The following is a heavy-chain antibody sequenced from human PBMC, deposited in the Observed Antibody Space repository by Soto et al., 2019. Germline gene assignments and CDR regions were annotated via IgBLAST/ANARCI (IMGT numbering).Heavy chain of an antibody. V-gene: IGHV3-7*01. J-gene: IGHJ4*02. Sequence: GGSLRLSCAASGFTFSSYWMSWVRQAPGKGLEWVANIKQDGSEKYYEDSVKGRFTISRDNAKNSLYLQMNSLRAEDTAVYYCARVHRSTSWYSTPLYFDYWGQGTLVTVSS. D-gene: IGHD6-13*01. CDR1: GFTFSSYW. CDR2: IKQDGSEK. CDR3: ARVHRSTSWYSTPLYFDY.